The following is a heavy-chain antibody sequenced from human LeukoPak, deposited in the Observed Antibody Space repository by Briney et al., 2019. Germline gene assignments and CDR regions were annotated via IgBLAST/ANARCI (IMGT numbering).Heavy chain of an antibody. J-gene: IGHJ5*02. CDR1: GGSISTYF. Sequence: SETLSLTCTASGGSISTYFWTWIRQFPGKGLEWIGYIYYTGTTSYNPSLKSRVTISVDTSKNQFSLSLSSVTAADTAVYYCARYHQPSGPNWLDRWGQGTLVTVSS. CDR3: ARYHQPSGPNWLDR. D-gene: IGHD2-15*01. V-gene: IGHV4-59*01. CDR2: IYYTGTT.